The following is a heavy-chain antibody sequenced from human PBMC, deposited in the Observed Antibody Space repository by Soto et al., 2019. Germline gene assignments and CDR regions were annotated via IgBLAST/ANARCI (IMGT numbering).Heavy chain of an antibody. CDR2: IWYDGSNK. V-gene: IGHV3-33*01. D-gene: IGHD4-17*01. Sequence: QVQLVESGGGVVQPGRSLRLSCAASGFTFSSYGMHWVRQAPGKGLEWVAVIWYDGSNKYYADSVKGRFTISRDNSKHTLYLQMNSLRAEDTAVYYCARQTTVVTWIDYWGQGTLVTVSS. CDR1: GFTFSSYG. J-gene: IGHJ4*02. CDR3: ARQTTVVTWIDY.